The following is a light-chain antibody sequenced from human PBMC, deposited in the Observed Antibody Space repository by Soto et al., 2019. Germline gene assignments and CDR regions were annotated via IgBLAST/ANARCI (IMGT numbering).Light chain of an antibody. Sequence: EIVLTQSPGTLSLSPGERATLSCTASQSVRNNYLAWYQHKPCQAPRLLISAASSRATGIPDRFSGSGSGTDFTLSISRLEPEDFAVYYCQQYGYSKTFGQGTKVEIK. CDR3: QQYGYSKT. CDR2: AAS. CDR1: QSVRNNY. J-gene: IGKJ1*01. V-gene: IGKV3-20*01.